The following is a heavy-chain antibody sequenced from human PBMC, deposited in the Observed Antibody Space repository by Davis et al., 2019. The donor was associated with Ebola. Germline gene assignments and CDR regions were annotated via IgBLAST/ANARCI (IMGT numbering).Heavy chain of an antibody. V-gene: IGHV4-34*01. J-gene: IGHJ6*02. CDR3: ARHGSHYYYGMDV. Sequence: MPSETLSLTCAVYGGSFSGYYWSWIRQPPGKGLEWIGEINHSGSTNYNPSLKSRVTISVDTSKNQFSLKLSSVTAADTAVYYCARHGSHYYYGMDVWGQGTTVTVSS. CDR2: INHSGST. CDR1: GGSFSGYY. D-gene: IGHD1-26*01.